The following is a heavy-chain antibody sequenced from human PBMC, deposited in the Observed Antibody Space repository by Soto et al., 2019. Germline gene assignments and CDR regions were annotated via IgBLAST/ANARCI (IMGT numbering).Heavy chain of an antibody. J-gene: IGHJ4*02. V-gene: IGHV1-18*01. CDR3: ARDDYLNERDWAAAGQIDY. Sequence: GTSVKVSCKASGYTFTSYGISWVRQAPGQGLEWMGWISAYNGNTNYAQKLQGRVTMTTDTSTSTAYMELRSLRSDDTAVYYCARDDYLNERDWAAAGQIDYWGQGTLVTVSS. D-gene: IGHD6-13*01. CDR1: GYTFTSYG. CDR2: ISAYNGNT.